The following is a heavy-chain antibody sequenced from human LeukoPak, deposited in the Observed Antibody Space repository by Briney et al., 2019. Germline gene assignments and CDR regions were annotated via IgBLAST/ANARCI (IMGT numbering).Heavy chain of an antibody. CDR2: FWFDGSNK. Sequence: PGGSLRLSCAASGFTFSNYGMHWVRQAPGKGLEWVAVFWFDGSNKYYAESVKGRFTISRDNSKNTLYLQMSSLRAEDTAVYYCAREEYAESHAEYFQYWGQGTLVTVSS. J-gene: IGHJ1*01. CDR3: AREEYAESHAEYFQY. CDR1: GFTFSNYG. V-gene: IGHV3-33*01. D-gene: IGHD2-2*01.